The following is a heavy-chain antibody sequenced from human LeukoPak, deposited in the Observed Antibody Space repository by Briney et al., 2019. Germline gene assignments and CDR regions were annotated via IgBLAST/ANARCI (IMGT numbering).Heavy chain of an antibody. CDR3: ARNFRQPMIVVGSFDY. CDR1: GFTFSDYY. CDR2: ISSSGSTI. Sequence: PGGSLRLYCAASGFTFSDYYMSWIRQAPGKGLEWVSYISSSGSTIYYADSVKGRFTISRDNAKNSLFLQMNSLRAEDTALYYCARNFRQPMIVVGSFDYWGQGTLVTVSS. V-gene: IGHV3-11*01. J-gene: IGHJ4*02. D-gene: IGHD3-22*01.